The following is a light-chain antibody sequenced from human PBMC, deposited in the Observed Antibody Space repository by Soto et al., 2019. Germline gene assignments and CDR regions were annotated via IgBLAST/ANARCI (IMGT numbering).Light chain of an antibody. CDR2: EVN. Sequence: QSALTQPASVSGSPGQSITISCGGTSSDVGAYIYVSWYQQFPGKAPKVILYEVNNRPSGVSNRFSGSKSGTTASLTISGLQPEDEADYYCSAYSDIDTKVFGTGTKVTVL. CDR3: SAYSDIDTKV. V-gene: IGLV2-14*03. CDR1: SSDVGAYIY. J-gene: IGLJ1*01.